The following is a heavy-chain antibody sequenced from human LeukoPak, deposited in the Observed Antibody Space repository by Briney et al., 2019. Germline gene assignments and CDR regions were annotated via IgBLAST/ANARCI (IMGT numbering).Heavy chain of an antibody. J-gene: IGHJ6*03. CDR3: ARFLEWLLYSEDYYYMDV. CDR1: GFTFSSYS. V-gene: IGHV3-23*01. D-gene: IGHD3-3*01. Sequence: PGGSLRLSCAASGFTFSSYSMNWVRQPPGKGLEWVSAISGSGGSTYYADSVKGRFTISRDNPKNTLYLQMNSLRAEDTAVYYCARFLEWLLYSEDYYYMDVWGKGTTVTVSS. CDR2: ISGSGGST.